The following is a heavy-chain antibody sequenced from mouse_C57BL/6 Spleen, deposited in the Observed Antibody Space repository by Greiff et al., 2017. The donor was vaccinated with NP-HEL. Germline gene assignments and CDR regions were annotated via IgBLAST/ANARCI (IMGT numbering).Heavy chain of an antibody. J-gene: IGHJ1*03. CDR3: ARGHYDYDGGPYWYFDV. Sequence: QVQLKQSGAELMKPGASVKLSCKATGYTFTGYWIEWVKQRPGHGLEWIGEILPGSGSTNYNEKFKGKATFTADTSSNTAYMQLSSLTTEDSAIYYCARGHYDYDGGPYWYFDVWGTGTTVTVSS. D-gene: IGHD2-4*01. CDR2: ILPGSGST. CDR1: GYTFTGYW. V-gene: IGHV1-9*01.